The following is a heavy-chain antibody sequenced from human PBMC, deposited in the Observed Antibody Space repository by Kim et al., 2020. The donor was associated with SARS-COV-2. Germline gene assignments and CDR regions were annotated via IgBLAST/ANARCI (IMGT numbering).Heavy chain of an antibody. CDR3: ARELGPTGYYYGMDV. D-gene: IGHD7-27*01. J-gene: IGHJ6*02. CDR2: IYSGGST. V-gene: IGHV3-53*01. Sequence: GGSLRLSCAASGFTVSSNYMSWVRQAPGKGLEWVSVIYSGGSTYYADSVKGRFTIYRDNSKNTLYLQMNSLRAEDTAVYYCARELGPTGYYYGMDVWGQGTTVTASS. CDR1: GFTVSSNY.